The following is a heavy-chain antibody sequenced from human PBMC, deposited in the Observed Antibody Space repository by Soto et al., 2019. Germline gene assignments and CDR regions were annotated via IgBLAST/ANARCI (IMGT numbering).Heavy chain of an antibody. CDR3: ARHKLVVVPAAMIPYYHYGMDV. Sequence: GESLKISCKGSGYSFTSYWIGWVRQMPGKGLEWTGIIYPGDSDTRYSPSFQGQVTISADKSISTAYLQWSSLKASDTAMYYCARHKLVVVPAAMIPYYHYGMDVWGQGTTVTVSS. V-gene: IGHV5-51*01. CDR2: IYPGDSDT. D-gene: IGHD2-2*01. J-gene: IGHJ6*02. CDR1: GYSFTSYW.